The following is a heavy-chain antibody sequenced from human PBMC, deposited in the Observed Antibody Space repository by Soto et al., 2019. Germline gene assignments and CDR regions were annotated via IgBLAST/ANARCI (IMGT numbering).Heavy chain of an antibody. V-gene: IGHV3-30-3*01. CDR2: ISYDGSNE. CDR3: ASIVGATGVDY. CDR1: GFTFSSYA. D-gene: IGHD1-26*01. Sequence: QVQLVESGGGVVQPGRSLRLSCAASGFTFSSYAMHWVRQAPGQGLEWVAVISYDGSNEYYADSVKGRFTISRDNSKNTLYLQMNSLRAEDTAVYYCASIVGATGVDYWGQGTLVTVSS. J-gene: IGHJ4*02.